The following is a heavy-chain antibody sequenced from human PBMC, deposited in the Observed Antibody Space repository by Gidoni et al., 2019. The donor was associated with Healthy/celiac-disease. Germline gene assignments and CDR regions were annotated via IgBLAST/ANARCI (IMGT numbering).Heavy chain of an antibody. Sequence: EVQLLESGGGLVQPGGSLSLSCAASGSPFSSYAMSWVRQAPGKGLEWVSAISGSGGSTYYADSVKGRFTISRDNSKNTLYLQMNSLRAEDTAVYYCAKGFQTTVVTPFDYWGQGTLVTVSS. CDR2: ISGSGGST. V-gene: IGHV3-23*01. CDR3: AKGFQTTVVTPFDY. D-gene: IGHD4-17*01. J-gene: IGHJ4*02. CDR1: GSPFSSYA.